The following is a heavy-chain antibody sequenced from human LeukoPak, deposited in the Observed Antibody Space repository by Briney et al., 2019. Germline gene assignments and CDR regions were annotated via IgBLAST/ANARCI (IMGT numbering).Heavy chain of an antibody. Sequence: SETLSLTCAVSGGSISSGNWWSWVRQPPGKGLQWIGEIFHSGSTNYNPSLKSRVTISVDTSKNQFSLKLSSVTAADTAVYHCARRIRSSAFDYWGQGTLVTVSS. CDR3: ARRIRSSAFDY. D-gene: IGHD3-3*02. J-gene: IGHJ4*02. CDR1: GGSISSGNW. V-gene: IGHV4-4*02. CDR2: IFHSGST.